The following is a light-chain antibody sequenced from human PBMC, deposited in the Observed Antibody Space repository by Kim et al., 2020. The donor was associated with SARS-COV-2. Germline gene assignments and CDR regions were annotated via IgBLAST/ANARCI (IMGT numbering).Light chain of an antibody. V-gene: IGLV3-1*01. Sequence: VSPGKTASITCSGDKLGDKYACWYQQKPGQSPVLVIYQDSKRPSGIPERFSGSNSGNTATLTISGTQAMDEADYYCQAWDSSTAGVFGGGTKLTVL. CDR3: QAWDSSTAGV. CDR2: QDS. CDR1: KLGDKY. J-gene: IGLJ3*02.